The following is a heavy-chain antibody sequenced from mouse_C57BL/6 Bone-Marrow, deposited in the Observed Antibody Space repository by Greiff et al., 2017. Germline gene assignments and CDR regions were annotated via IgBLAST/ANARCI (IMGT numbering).Heavy chain of an antibody. Sequence: EVQLKQSGPELVKPGASVKISCKASGYSFTGYYMNWVKQSPEKSLEWIGEINPSTGGTTYNQKFKAKATLTVDKSSSTAYMQLKSLTSEDSAVYYCARRSSHYYAMDYWGQGTSVTVSS. CDR1: GYSFTGYY. J-gene: IGHJ4*01. CDR3: ARRSSHYYAMDY. CDR2: INPSTGGT. V-gene: IGHV1-42*01. D-gene: IGHD1-1*01.